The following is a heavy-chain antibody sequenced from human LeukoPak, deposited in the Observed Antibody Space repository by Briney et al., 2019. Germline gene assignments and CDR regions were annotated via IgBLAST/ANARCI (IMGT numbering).Heavy chain of an antibody. Sequence: PSETLSLTCTVSGGSISSSSYYWGWIRQPPGKGLEWIGTIYYSGITYYSPSLKSRVTISVDTSKNQFSLKLSSVTAADTAVYYCARTATSYSYGYLGVWAQGTLVTVSS. J-gene: IGHJ4*02. V-gene: IGHV4-39*01. CDR3: ARTATSYSYGYLGV. CDR2: IYYSGIT. CDR1: GGSISSSSYY. D-gene: IGHD5-18*01.